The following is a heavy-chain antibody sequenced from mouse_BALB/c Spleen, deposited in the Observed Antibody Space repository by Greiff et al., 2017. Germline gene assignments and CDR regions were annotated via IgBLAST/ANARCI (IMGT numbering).Heavy chain of an antibody. D-gene: IGHD2-1*01. J-gene: IGHJ4*01. CDR1: GYSITSGYY. Sequence: EVQLQQSGPGLVKPSQSLSLTCSVTGYSITSGYYWNWIRQFPGNKLEWMGYISYDGSNNYNPSLKNRISITRDTSKNQFFLKLNSVTTEDTATYYCARDQYGNYDYAMDYWGQGTSVTVSS. CDR2: ISYDGSN. CDR3: ARDQYGNYDYAMDY. V-gene: IGHV3-6*02.